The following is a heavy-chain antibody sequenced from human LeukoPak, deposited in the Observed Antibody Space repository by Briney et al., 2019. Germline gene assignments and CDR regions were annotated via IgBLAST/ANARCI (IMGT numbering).Heavy chain of an antibody. CDR3: ARGKTYYYDSSDRGDAFDI. V-gene: IGHV3-30-3*01. CDR1: GFTFSSYA. J-gene: IGHJ3*02. CDR2: ISYDGSNK. Sequence: GRSLRLSCAASGFTFSSYAMHWVRQAPGKGLEWVAVISYDGSNKYYADSVQGRFTISRDNSKNTLYLQMNSLRAEDTAVYYCARGKTYYYDSSDRGDAFDIWGQGTMVTVSS. D-gene: IGHD3-22*01.